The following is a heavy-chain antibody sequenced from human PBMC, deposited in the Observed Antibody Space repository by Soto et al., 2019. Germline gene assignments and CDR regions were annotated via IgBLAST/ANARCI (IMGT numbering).Heavy chain of an antibody. D-gene: IGHD6-6*01. CDR2: ISYDGSNK. V-gene: IGHV3-30-3*01. CDR3: ARASSIAARTYYGMDV. CDR1: GFTFSSYA. Sequence: QVQLVESGGGVVQPGRSLRLSCAASGFTFSSYAMHWVRQAPGKGLEWVAVISYDGSNKYYPDSVKGRFTISRDNSKNTLYLQMNSLRAEDTAVYYCARASSIAARTYYGMDVWGQGTTVTVSS. J-gene: IGHJ6*02.